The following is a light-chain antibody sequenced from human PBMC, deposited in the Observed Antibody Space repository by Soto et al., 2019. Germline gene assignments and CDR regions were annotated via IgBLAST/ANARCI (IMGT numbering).Light chain of an antibody. V-gene: IGKV1-17*01. CDR3: QQYYSYPLT. CDR2: AAS. CDR1: QGIRND. Sequence: DIPMTQSPSTLSASLVDRVTITCRASQGIRNDLGWYQQKPGKAPKLLIYAASTLQSGVPSRFSGSGSGTDFTLTISCLQSEDFATYYCQQYYSYPLTFGGGTNVDIK. J-gene: IGKJ4*01.